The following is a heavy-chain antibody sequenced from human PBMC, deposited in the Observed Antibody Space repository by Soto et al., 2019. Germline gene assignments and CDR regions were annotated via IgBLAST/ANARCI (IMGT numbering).Heavy chain of an antibody. CDR1: GFSLSTSGVG. CDR2: IYWDHSE. Sequence: QITLKASAPTLVKPTQTLTLTCTFSGFSLSTSGVGVGWIRQPPGKALEWLALIYWDHSERYSPSLKSRLTITKDTSKNQVVLTLTNMDPVDTATYFCVHTLRWLYFDLWGRGALVTVSS. CDR3: VHTLRWLYFDL. J-gene: IGHJ2*01. V-gene: IGHV2-5*02. D-gene: IGHD5-18*01.